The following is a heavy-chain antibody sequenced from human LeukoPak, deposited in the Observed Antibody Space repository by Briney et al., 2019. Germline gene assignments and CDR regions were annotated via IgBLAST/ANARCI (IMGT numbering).Heavy chain of an antibody. CDR3: ARDPRYSGYDGFDS. V-gene: IGHV4-59*01. D-gene: IGHD5-12*01. Sequence: PSETLSLTCTVFGGSISSYYWSWIRRPPGKGLEWIGYIYYSGSTNYNPSLKSRVTISVDTSKNQFSLKLSSVTAADTAVYYCARDPRYSGYDGFDSWGQGTLVTVSS. CDR2: IYYSGST. CDR1: GGSISSYY. J-gene: IGHJ5*01.